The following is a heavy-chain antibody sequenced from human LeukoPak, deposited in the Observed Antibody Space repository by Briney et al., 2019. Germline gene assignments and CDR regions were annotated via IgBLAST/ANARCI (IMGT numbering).Heavy chain of an antibody. CDR2: ISNSGTAI. CDR3: ARGKYDSSPFLQH. V-gene: IGHV3-11*01. D-gene: IGHD3-22*01. CDR1: GFTFSDYY. Sequence: GGSLRLSCAASGFTFSDYYMSWIRRAPGKGLEWVSSISNSGTAIYYADSMKGRFTISRDNAKNSMYLQMNSLRAEDTAVYYCARGKYDSSPFLQHWGQGTLVTVSS. J-gene: IGHJ1*01.